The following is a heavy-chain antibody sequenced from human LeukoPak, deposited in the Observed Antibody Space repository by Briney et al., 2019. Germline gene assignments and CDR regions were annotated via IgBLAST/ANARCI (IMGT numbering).Heavy chain of an antibody. V-gene: IGHV4-59*08. D-gene: IGHD5-24*01. Sequence: NASETLSLTCTVSGGSISSYYWSWIRQPPGKGLEWIGYIYYSGSTKYNPSLKSRVTISVDTSKNQFSLKLSSVTAADTAVYYCARGARAGYNLEPFDYWGQGTLVTVSS. CDR3: ARGARAGYNLEPFDY. CDR2: IYYSGST. CDR1: GGSISSYY. J-gene: IGHJ4*02.